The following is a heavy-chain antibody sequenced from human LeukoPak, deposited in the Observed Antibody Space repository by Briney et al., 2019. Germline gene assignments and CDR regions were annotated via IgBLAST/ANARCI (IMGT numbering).Heavy chain of an antibody. CDR1: GDSVSSNSAA. CDR3: ARPLGYCSSTSCYYYFDY. V-gene: IGHV6-1*01. Sequence: SQTLSLTCAISGDSVSSNSAAWNWIRQSPSRGLEWLGRTYYRSKWYNDYAVSVKSRITINPDTSKNQFSLQLNSVTPEDTAVYYCARPLGYCSSTSCYYYFDYWGQGTLVTVFS. J-gene: IGHJ4*02. CDR2: TYYRSKWYN. D-gene: IGHD2-2*01.